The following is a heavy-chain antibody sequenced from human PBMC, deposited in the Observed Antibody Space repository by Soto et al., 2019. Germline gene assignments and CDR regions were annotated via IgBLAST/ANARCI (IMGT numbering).Heavy chain of an antibody. CDR3: ARAKLVGATGN. J-gene: IGHJ4*02. Sequence: QVQLVQSGAEVKKPGASVKVSCRASGYTFTSYDINWVRQATGQGLEWMGWMNPNSGNTVYAQKFQGRVTMTRNTSQSTAYMQLSRLRAEETAVYYCARAKLVGATGNWCQGTGVTVPS. D-gene: IGHD1-1*01. CDR2: MNPNSGNT. CDR1: GYTFTSYD. V-gene: IGHV1-8*01.